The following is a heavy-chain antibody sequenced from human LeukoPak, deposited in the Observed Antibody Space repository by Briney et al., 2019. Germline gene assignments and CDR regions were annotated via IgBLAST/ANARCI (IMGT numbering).Heavy chain of an antibody. CDR1: VFTVSSNY. V-gene: IGHV3-53*01. Sequence: GGSLRLSCAASVFTVSSNYMSWARQPPGKGLEWVSIIYSGGNTYYTDSVKGRFTISRDNSKNTMSLQMNSLRAEDTAVYYCVSHSDTLTSYSFDYWGQGSLVTVSS. CDR2: IYSGGNT. J-gene: IGHJ4*02. D-gene: IGHD3-9*01. CDR3: VSHSDTLTSYSFDY.